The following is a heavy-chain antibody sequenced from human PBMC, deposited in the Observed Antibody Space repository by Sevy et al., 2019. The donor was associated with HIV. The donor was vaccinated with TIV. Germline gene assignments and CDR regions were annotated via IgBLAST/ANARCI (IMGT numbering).Heavy chain of an antibody. CDR2: IRQDGSEI. Sequence: GGSLRLSCVASGFNLENFWMNWVRQAPGKGREWVANIRQDGSEIYYVASVKGRFTISRDNAGNLVYLQMNSLRVGDTALYYCVRAIQSDGSFWGQGALVTVSS. CDR3: VRAIQSDGSF. D-gene: IGHD6-19*01. V-gene: IGHV3-7*01. CDR1: GFNLENFW. J-gene: IGHJ4*02.